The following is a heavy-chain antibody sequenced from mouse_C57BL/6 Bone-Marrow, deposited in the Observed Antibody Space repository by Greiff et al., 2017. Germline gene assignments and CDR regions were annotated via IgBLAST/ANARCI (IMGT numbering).Heavy chain of an antibody. CDR2: ISHGGGST. Sequence: EVKLLEPGGGLVQPGGSLKLSCAASGFTFSDYYMYWVRQTPEKRLEWVAYISHGGGSTYYPDTVKGRFTISRDNAKNTLYLQLSRLKSEDTAMYYCARHIYSPWFAYWGQGTLVTVSA. J-gene: IGHJ3*01. V-gene: IGHV5-12*01. D-gene: IGHD2-12*01. CDR3: ARHIYSPWFAY. CDR1: GFTFSDYY.